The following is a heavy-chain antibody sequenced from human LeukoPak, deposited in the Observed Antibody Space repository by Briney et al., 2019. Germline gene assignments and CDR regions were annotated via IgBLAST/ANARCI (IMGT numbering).Heavy chain of an antibody. J-gene: IGHJ4*02. D-gene: IGHD3-22*01. CDR1: GGSISSGGYC. V-gene: IGHV4-31*02. CDR2: IYYIGST. CDR3: ARGFSYYYDSSGPKTHFDY. Sequence: SQSLSLTWTVSGGSISSGGYCWRWIRQHPGKDLEWIGYIYYIGSTYYNPSLKSRVTISVDTSKNQFSLKLSSVTAADTAVYYCARGFSYYYDSSGPKTHFDYWGQGTLVTVSS.